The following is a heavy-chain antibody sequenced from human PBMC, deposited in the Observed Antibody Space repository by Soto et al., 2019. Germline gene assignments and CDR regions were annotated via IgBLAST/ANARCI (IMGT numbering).Heavy chain of an antibody. D-gene: IGHD3-16*01. CDR3: ARSWGYLDY. CDR2: IYSDGTT. V-gene: IGHV3-53*01. Sequence: PGGSLRLSCAASGFTVSNNYMGWVRQALGRGLECVSVIYSDGTTDYAVSVKGRFTISRDISKNTLYLQMNSLRAEDTAFYYCARSWGYLDYWGQGTLVTVSS. J-gene: IGHJ4*02. CDR1: GFTVSNNY.